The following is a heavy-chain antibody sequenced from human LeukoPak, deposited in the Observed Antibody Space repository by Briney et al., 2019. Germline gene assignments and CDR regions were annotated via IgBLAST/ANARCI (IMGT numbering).Heavy chain of an antibody. J-gene: IGHJ4*02. CDR1: GFTFSSYW. V-gene: IGHV3-7*04. CDR3: AREGAGTFDY. D-gene: IGHD1-1*01. Sequence: GGSLRLSCAASGFTFSSYWMSWIRQAPGKGLEWVANIKQDGSDKYYVGSVKGRFTISRDNAKNSLYLQMNSLRAEDTTVYYCAREGAGTFDYWGQGILVTVSS. CDR2: IKQDGSDK.